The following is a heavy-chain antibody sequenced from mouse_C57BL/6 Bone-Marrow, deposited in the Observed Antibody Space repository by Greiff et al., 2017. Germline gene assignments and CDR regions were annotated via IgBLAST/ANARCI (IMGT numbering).Heavy chain of an antibody. CDR1: GFNIKDDY. CDR2: IDPENGDT. D-gene: IGHD2-9*01. V-gene: IGHV14-4*01. Sequence: VQLQQSGAELVRPGASVKLSCTASGFNIKDDYMHWVKQRPEQGLEWIGWIDPENGDTEYASKFQGKATITADTSSNTAYLQLSSLTSEDTAVYYCTTSSYGYDWFAYWGQGTLVTVSA. CDR3: TTSSYGYDWFAY. J-gene: IGHJ3*01.